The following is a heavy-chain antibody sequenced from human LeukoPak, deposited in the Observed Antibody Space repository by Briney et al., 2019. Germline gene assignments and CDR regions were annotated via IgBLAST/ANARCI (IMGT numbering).Heavy chain of an antibody. CDR3: ATKYLGAFDC. Sequence: GGSLRLSCAASGLTFSSYSMNWVRQAPGKGLEWVSSVSSSGRHMYYADSVKGRFTISRDNAKNTLYLQVNSLRAEDTAVYYCATKYLGAFDCWGQGTLVTVSS. CDR2: VSSSGRHM. V-gene: IGHV3-21*01. D-gene: IGHD2-2*01. CDR1: GLTFSSYS. J-gene: IGHJ4*02.